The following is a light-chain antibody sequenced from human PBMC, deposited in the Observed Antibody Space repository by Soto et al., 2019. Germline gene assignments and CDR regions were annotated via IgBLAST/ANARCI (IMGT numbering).Light chain of an antibody. CDR1: SSDVGGCNC. CDR3: SSFTSSSTYV. V-gene: IGLV2-14*01. CDR2: EVN. Sequence: QSVLTQPASVSGSPGQSITISCTGTSSDVGGCNCVSWYQHHPGKAPKLLIYEVNYRPSGVSNRFSGSKSGNTASLTISGLQAEDEADYYCSSFTSSSTYVFGTGTKVTVL. J-gene: IGLJ1*01.